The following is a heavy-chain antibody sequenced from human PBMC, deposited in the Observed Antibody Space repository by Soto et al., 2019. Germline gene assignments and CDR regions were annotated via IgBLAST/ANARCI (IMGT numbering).Heavy chain of an antibody. V-gene: IGHV1-8*01. J-gene: IGHJ4*02. CDR1: GYTFTSYD. CDR3: ASFYSSSSGNY. D-gene: IGHD6-6*01. Sequence: QVQLVQSGAEVKKPGASVKVSCKASGYTFTSYDINWVRQATGQGLEWMGWMNPNSGNTGYAQKFQCXXTXTXXTSIRTAYMELSSLRSDDTAVYYCASFYSSSSGNYWGQGTLVTVSS. CDR2: MNPNSGNT.